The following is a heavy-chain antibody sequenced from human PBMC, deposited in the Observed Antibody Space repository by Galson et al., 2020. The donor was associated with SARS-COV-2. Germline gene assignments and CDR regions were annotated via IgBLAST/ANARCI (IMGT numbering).Heavy chain of an antibody. J-gene: IGHJ4*03. V-gene: IGHV1-18*01. CDR3: ARDVVWFGELLYPFDY. D-gene: IGHD3-10*01. Sequence: ASVKVSCKASGYTFTSYGISWVRQAPGQGLEWMGWISAYNGNTNYAQKLQGRVTMTTDTSTSTAYMELRSLRSDDTAVYYCARDVVWFGELLYPFDYWGQGTTVTVSS. CDR2: ISAYNGNT. CDR1: GYTFTSYG.